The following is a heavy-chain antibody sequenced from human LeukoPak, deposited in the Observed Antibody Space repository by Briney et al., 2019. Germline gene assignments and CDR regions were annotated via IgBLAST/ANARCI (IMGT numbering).Heavy chain of an antibody. CDR2: IYSGGTT. Sequence: GGSLRLSCAASGFTFSSYSMNWVRQAPGKGLEWVSVIYSGGTTYYADSVKGRFTISRDNSKNTLYLQMNSLRAEDTAVYYCARDRDSSGFFDCWGQGTLVTVSS. V-gene: IGHV3-66*01. CDR1: GFTFSSYS. D-gene: IGHD6-19*01. J-gene: IGHJ4*02. CDR3: ARDRDSSGFFDC.